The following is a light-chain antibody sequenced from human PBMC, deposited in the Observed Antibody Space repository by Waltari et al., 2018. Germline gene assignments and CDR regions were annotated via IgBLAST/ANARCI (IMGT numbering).Light chain of an antibody. CDR2: NTS. V-gene: IGKV3-15*01. Sequence: EIAMTQSPPTLSVSHGESATLTCRASQSVSINLAEYQQKPGQAPRLLIFNTSTRATGIPARFSGSGSGTDFTLTISSLQSEDFAVYYCQQYNDWLPRTFGGGTKVEI. J-gene: IGKJ4*01. CDR3: QQYNDWLPRT. CDR1: QSVSIN.